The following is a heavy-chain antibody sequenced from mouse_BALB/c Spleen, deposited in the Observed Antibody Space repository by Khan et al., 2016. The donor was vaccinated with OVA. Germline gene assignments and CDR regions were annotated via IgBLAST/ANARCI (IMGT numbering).Heavy chain of an antibody. CDR1: GFNIKDTY. CDR3: ASDLAYYRPMDY. J-gene: IGHJ4*01. Sequence: VQLKESGAELVKPGASVKLSCTASGFNIKDTYMHWVKQRPEQGLEWIGRIDPANGNTKYDPKFQGKATITADTSSNTAYLQLSSLTSEDTAVYYCASDLAYYRPMDYGGQGTAVTVSS. V-gene: IGHV14-3*02. D-gene: IGHD2-14*01. CDR2: IDPANGNT.